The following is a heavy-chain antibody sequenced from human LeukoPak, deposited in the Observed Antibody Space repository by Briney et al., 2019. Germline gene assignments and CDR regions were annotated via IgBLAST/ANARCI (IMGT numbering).Heavy chain of an antibody. V-gene: IGHV3-30*02. CDR1: GFTFSSYG. J-gene: IGHJ4*02. CDR2: IRYDGSNK. CDR3: AKVLPIETRITFGFDY. D-gene: IGHD3-16*01. Sequence: PGGSLRLSCAASGFTFSSYGMHWVRQTPGKGLEWVAFIRYDGSNKYYADSVKGRFTISRDNSKNTLYLQMNSLRAEDTAVYYCAKVLPIETRITFGFDYWGQGTLVTVSS.